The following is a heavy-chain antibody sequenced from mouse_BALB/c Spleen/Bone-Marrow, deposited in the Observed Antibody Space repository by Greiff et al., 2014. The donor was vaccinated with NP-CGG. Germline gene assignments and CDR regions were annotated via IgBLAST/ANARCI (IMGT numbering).Heavy chain of an antibody. Sequence: LVESGAELVKPGASVKLSCKASGYTFTSYYLYRVKQRPGQGLEWIGEINPSNGGTNFNERFKSKASLTVDKSSSTAYMQLNSLTSEDSAVYYCTRRSLLSDYYSMDYWGQGTSVTVSS. D-gene: IGHD2-10*01. CDR3: TRRSLLSDYYSMDY. J-gene: IGHJ4*01. V-gene: IGHV1S81*02. CDR1: GYTFTSYY. CDR2: INPSNGGT.